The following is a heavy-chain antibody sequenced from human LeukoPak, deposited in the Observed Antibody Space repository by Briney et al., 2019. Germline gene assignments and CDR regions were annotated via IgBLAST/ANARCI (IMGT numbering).Heavy chain of an antibody. V-gene: IGHV1-2*02. CDR2: INPNSGGT. CDR3: ASHGDTVVSEADY. Sequence: ASVKVSCKASGYTFTGYYMHWVRQAPGQGLEWMGWINPNSGGTNYAQKLQGRVTMTTDTSTSTAYMELRSLRSDDTAVYYCASHGDTVVSEADYWGQGTLVTVSS. CDR1: GYTFTGYY. J-gene: IGHJ4*02. D-gene: IGHD4-23*01.